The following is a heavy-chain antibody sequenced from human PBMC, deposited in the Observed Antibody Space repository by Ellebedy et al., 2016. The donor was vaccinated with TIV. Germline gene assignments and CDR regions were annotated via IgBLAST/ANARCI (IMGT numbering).Heavy chain of an antibody. CDR3: ARDGGEQWLVRGEFDH. D-gene: IGHD6-19*01. J-gene: IGHJ4*02. CDR2: IWYDGSNK. V-gene: IGHV3-33*08. CDR1: GFTFSSYG. Sequence: PGGSLRLSCAASGFTFSSYGMHWVRQAPGKGLEWVAVIWYDGSNKYYADSVKGRFTISRDNSKNTLYLQMNSLRAEDTAVYYCARDGGEQWLVRGEFDHWGQGTLVTVSS.